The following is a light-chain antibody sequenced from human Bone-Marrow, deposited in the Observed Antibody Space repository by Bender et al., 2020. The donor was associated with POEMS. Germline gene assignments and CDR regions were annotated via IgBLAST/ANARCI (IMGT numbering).Light chain of an antibody. J-gene: IGLJ3*02. CDR1: SGDVGDYNL. V-gene: IGLV2-14*03. Sequence: QSALTQPASVSGSPGQSITISCTGTSGDVGDYNLVSWYQQHPGKAPKLMIFDVYNRPSGVSSRFSGSKSGNTASLTISGLQAEDEADYFCSAYTGSTTWVFGGGTKLTVL. CDR3: SAYTGSTTWV. CDR2: DVY.